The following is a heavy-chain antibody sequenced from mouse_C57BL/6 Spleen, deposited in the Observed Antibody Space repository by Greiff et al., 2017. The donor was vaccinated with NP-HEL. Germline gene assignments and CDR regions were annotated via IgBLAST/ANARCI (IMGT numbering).Heavy chain of an antibody. CDR2: ISDGGSYT. Sequence: EVMLVESGGGLVKPGGSLKLSCAASGFTFSSYAMSWVRQTPEKRLEWVATISDGGSYTYYPDNVKGRFTISRDNAKNNLYLQMSHLKSEDTAMYYCARVGEGDFDYWGQGTTLTVSS. CDR3: ARVGEGDFDY. V-gene: IGHV5-4*03. CDR1: GFTFSSYA. J-gene: IGHJ2*01.